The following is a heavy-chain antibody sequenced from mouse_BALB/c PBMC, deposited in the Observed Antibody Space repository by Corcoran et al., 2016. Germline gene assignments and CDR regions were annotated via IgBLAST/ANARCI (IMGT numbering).Heavy chain of an antibody. CDR1: GYTFTDYN. J-gene: IGHJ2*01. V-gene: IGHV1-18*01. CDR2: INPRSGGT. CDR3: TGCTVAAFDY. D-gene: IGHD1-1*01. Sequence: EVLLQQSGPELVKPGASVKIPCKASGYTFTDYNMDWVKQSHGKSLEWIGDINPRSGGTIYNQTFKGKATLTVDKSSSTAYMELRSLTSEYTADYYCTGCTVAAFDYWGQGTTVTVSS.